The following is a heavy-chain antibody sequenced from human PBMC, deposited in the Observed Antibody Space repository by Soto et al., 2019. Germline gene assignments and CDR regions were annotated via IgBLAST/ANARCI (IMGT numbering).Heavy chain of an antibody. V-gene: IGHV3-23*01. CDR3: ARGGTGYKQFDY. CDR2: ISTGGFP. J-gene: IGHJ4*02. D-gene: IGHD5-12*01. Sequence: EGQLLESGGGLIQPGGSLRLSCAASGLTSGIYDISWVRQAPGKGLEWVSVISTGGFPYYADSVKGRFTISRDISKNTLFLQMSSLRVEDTAVYYCARGGTGYKQFDYWGQGNLVTVSS. CDR1: GLTSGIYD.